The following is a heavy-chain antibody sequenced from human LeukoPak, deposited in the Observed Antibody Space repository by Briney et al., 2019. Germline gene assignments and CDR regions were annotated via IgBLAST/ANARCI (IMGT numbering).Heavy chain of an antibody. V-gene: IGHV3-21*01. Sequence: GGSLRLSCAASGFTFSNYSMNWVRQAPGKGLEWVSSITSSSSYIYYADSVQGRFTISRDNAKNSLYLQMNSLRAEDTAVYYCARDLWSSGTRRFDYWGQGTLVTVSS. CDR1: GFTFSNYS. CDR2: ITSSSSYI. D-gene: IGHD6-19*01. CDR3: ARDLWSSGTRRFDY. J-gene: IGHJ4*02.